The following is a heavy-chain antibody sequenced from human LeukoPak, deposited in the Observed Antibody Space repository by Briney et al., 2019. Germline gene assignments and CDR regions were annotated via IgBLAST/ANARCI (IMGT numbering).Heavy chain of an antibody. Sequence: PGGSLRLSCAASGFTFSSYRMNWVRQAPGKGLEWVSYISSSSSTIYYADSVKGRFTISRDNAKNSLYLQMNSLRAEDTAVYYCAKEDYYYYMDVWGKGTTVTISS. CDR3: AKEDYYYYMDV. J-gene: IGHJ6*03. V-gene: IGHV3-48*01. CDR1: GFTFSSYR. CDR2: ISSSSSTI.